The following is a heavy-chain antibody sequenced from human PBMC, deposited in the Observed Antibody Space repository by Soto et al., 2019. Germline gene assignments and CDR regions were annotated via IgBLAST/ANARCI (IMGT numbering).Heavy chain of an antibody. CDR2: ITPSLNIT. CDR1: GGTFSNHA. CDR3: ATEAAYCGGECYLY. Sequence: QLQLVQSGAEVRKPESSVKVSCTASGGTFSNHAMSWVRQAPGQGLEWMGRITPSLNITNYAQKFQGRVTITADRSTSTAYMELSSLTSEDTDVFYCATEAAYCGGECYLYWCQGSLVTVSS. D-gene: IGHD2-21*01. V-gene: IGHV1-69*04. J-gene: IGHJ4*02.